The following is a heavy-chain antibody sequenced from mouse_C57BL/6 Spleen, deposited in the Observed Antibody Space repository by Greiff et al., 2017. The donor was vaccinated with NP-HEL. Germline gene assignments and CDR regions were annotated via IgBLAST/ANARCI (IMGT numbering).Heavy chain of an antibody. Sequence: QVQLKQSGPELVKPGASVKISCKASGYAFSSSWMNWVKQRPGKGLEWIGRIYPGDGDTNYNGKFQGKATLTADKSSSPAYMQLSSLTSEDSAVYFCARSLYDYEEAYWGQGTLVTVSA. CDR1: GYAFSSSW. CDR2: IYPGDGDT. D-gene: IGHD2-4*01. J-gene: IGHJ3*01. CDR3: ARSLYDYEEAY. V-gene: IGHV1-82*01.